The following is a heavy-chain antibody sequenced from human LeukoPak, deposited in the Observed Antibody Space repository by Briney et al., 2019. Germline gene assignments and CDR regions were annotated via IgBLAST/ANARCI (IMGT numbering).Heavy chain of an antibody. Sequence: GGSLRLSSAASGFTFSSYAMSWVREAPGKGLEWVSTISGSGGSTYYADSVKGRFTISRDNSKNTLYMQMNSLRAEDTAVYYCAKGLPILRKDAFDIWGQGTMVTVSS. CDR3: AKGLPILRKDAFDI. CDR1: GFTFSSYA. D-gene: IGHD3-3*01. J-gene: IGHJ3*02. V-gene: IGHV3-23*01. CDR2: ISGSGGST.